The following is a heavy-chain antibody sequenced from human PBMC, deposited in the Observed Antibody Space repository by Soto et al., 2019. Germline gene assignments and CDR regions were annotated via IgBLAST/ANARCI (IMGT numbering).Heavy chain of an antibody. Sequence: QVQLQESGPGLVKPSETLSLTCTVSGGSISSYYWSWIRQPPGKGLEWIGYIYYSGSTNYNPSLKSRGTISTDTSKNQFSLKLSSVTAADTAASYCARGQGLQGPYYFDYWGQGTLVTVSS. J-gene: IGHJ4*02. D-gene: IGHD4-4*01. CDR3: ARGQGLQGPYYFDY. V-gene: IGHV4-59*01. CDR1: GGSISSYY. CDR2: IYYSGST.